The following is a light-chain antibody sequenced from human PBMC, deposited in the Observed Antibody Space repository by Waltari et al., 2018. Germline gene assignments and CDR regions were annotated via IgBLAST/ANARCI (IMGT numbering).Light chain of an antibody. V-gene: IGLV2-14*03. J-gene: IGLJ2*01. CDR1: SSDVGRYNH. Sequence: QSALTPPASVSGSPGQSITISCTGTSSDVGRYNHVSWYQQHPGKAPKFMIYEVSKRPSGISNRFSGSKSGNTASLTISGLQAEDEADYYCSSYTSSATWIFGGGTKLTVL. CDR2: EVS. CDR3: SSYTSSATWI.